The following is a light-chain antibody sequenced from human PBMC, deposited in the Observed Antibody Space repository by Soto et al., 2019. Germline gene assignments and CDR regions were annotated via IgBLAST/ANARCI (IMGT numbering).Light chain of an antibody. CDR1: QNINTW. CDR3: QQYNSHSET. Sequence: DIQMTQSPSTLSASVGDRVTITCRASQNINTWLAWYQQQPGKAPKLLIHQASSLASGVPSRFSGGGLGTEFTLTINSLQADDFATYYCQQYNSHSETFGQGTKVDIK. CDR2: QAS. V-gene: IGKV1-5*03. J-gene: IGKJ1*01.